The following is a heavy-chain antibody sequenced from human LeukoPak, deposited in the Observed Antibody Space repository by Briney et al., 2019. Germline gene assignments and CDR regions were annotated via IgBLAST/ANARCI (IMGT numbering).Heavy chain of an antibody. D-gene: IGHD3-3*01. J-gene: IGHJ6*03. CDR2: IYYSGST. CDR3: ARLLGCDFWSGYYTGMNYYYYMDV. CDR1: GGSISSHY. Sequence: SETLSLTCTVSGGSISSHYWSWIRQPPGKGLEWIGYIYYSGSTNYNPSLKSRVTISVDTSKNQFSLKLSSVTAADTAVYYCARLLGCDFWSGYYTGMNYYYYMDVWGKGTTVTVSS. V-gene: IGHV4-59*11.